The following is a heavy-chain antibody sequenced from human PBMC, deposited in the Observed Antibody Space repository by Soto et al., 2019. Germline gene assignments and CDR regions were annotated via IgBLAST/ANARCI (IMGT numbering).Heavy chain of an antibody. V-gene: IGHV3-64*01. J-gene: IGHJ6*02. CDR1: GFTFSSYA. CDR2: ISSNGSST. Sequence: GGSLRLSCAASGFTFSSYAMHWVRQAPGKGLEYVSAISSNGSSTYYANTVKGRFTISRDNSKNTLYLQMNSLRAEDTAVYYCAKETYSSSIGVNGGMDVWGQGTTVTVSS. CDR3: AKETYSSSIGVNGGMDV. D-gene: IGHD6-6*01.